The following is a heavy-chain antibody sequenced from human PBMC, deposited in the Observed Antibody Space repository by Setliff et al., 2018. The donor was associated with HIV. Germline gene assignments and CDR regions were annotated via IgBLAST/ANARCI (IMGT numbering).Heavy chain of an antibody. D-gene: IGHD4-17*01. CDR2: IHSSGST. Sequence: SETLSLTCTVSGGSISSYYWSWIRQPPGKGLEWIGNIHSSGSTNYSPSLKSRVTISVDTSKHQFSLKLSSVTAADTAVYYCARVQMAYAAFDVWGQGTMVTVSS. J-gene: IGHJ3*01. CDR1: GGSISSYY. V-gene: IGHV4-4*09. CDR3: ARVQMAYAAFDV.